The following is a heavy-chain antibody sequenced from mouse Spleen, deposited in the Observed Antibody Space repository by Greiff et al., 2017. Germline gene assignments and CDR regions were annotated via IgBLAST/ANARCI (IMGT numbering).Heavy chain of an antibody. J-gene: IGHJ3*01. CDR3: APTFAY. D-gene: IGHD2-10*01. CDR2: INPSSGYT. Sequence: QVQLKQSGAALARPGASVKMSCKASGYTFTTYTIPWVQQRPGQGLEWIGYINPSSGYTNYNQKFKDKATLTADKSSSTAYMQLSSLTSEDSSVYYCAPTFAYWGQGTLVTVSA. CDR1: GYTFTTYT. V-gene: IGHV1-4*01.